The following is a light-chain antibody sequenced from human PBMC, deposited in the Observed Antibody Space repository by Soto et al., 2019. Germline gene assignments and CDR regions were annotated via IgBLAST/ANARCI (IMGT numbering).Light chain of an antibody. V-gene: IGLV2-11*01. CDR2: AVS. J-gene: IGLJ3*02. CDR3: CSFAGSYTWV. CDR1: SSDVGGYNY. Sequence: QSALTQPRSASGSPGQSVTISCTGTSSDVGGYNYVSWYQQHPGKAPKLLIYAVSMRLSGVPDRFSGSKSGNTASLTISGLQAEDEADYSCCSFAGSYTWVFGGGTKLTVL.